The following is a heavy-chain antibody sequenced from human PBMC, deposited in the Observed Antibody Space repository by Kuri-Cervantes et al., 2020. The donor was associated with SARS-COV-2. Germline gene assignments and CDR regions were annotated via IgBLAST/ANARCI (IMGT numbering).Heavy chain of an antibody. CDR2: IYYSGST. V-gene: IGHV4-39*01. D-gene: IGHD2-2*01. J-gene: IGHJ4*01. CDR1: GGSISSSSYY. CDR3: ARHRCSSTSCCPDY. Sequence: SETLSLTCTVSGGSISSSSYYWGWIRQPPGKGLEWIGSIYYSGSTYYNPSLKSRVTVSVDTSKNQFSLKLSSVTAADTAVYYCARHRCSSTSCCPDYWGQGTLVTVSS.